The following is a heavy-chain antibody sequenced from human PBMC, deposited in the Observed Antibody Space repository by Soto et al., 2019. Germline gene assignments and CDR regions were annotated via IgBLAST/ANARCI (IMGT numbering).Heavy chain of an antibody. CDR1: GFGFGGYA. V-gene: IGHV3-30-3*01. J-gene: IGHJ5*02. Sequence: QVRLVESGGGVVQPGRSLRLSCAASGFGFGGYAIHWVRQAPGKGLEWVAAISHDASNEYYADSVRGRYTISRDNSERTLSLQMNSLRPEDTAVYHCARVGHGYSLGSGFDPWGQGTLVTVSS. D-gene: IGHD5-18*01. CDR2: ISHDASNE. CDR3: ARVGHGYSLGSGFDP.